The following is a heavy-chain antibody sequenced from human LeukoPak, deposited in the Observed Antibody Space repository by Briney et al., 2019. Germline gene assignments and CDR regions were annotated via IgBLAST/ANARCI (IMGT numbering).Heavy chain of an antibody. Sequence: GGSLRLSCAASRFTFSTYPMSWVRQAPGKGLEWVSSIIVSGSSTYYADSVQGRFTISRDNSKNTLYLQINSLKTEDTAVYYCAREAKYATSPTGDYWGQGTLVTVSS. D-gene: IGHD2-2*01. CDR3: AREAKYATSPTGDY. J-gene: IGHJ4*02. CDR1: RFTFSTYP. V-gene: IGHV3-23*01. CDR2: IIVSGSST.